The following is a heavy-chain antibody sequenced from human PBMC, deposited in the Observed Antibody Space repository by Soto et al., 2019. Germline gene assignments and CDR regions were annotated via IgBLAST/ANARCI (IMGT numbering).Heavy chain of an antibody. Sequence: QVQLVQSGAEVKKPGSSVKVSCKASGGTFSSHVFNWVRQAPGQGLEWMGGIMPIIGTANYAQKFQGRVTITAEESTSTANMELSSLRSEDTAGDYCERDLEFRYGNMSNLDYWGQGTLVTVSS. V-gene: IGHV1-69*01. CDR2: IMPIIGTA. J-gene: IGHJ4*02. CDR1: GGTFSSHV. D-gene: IGHD2-15*01. CDR3: ERDLEFRYGNMSNLDY.